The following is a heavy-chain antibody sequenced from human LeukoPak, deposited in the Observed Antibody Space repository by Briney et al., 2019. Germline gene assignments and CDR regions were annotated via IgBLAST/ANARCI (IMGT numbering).Heavy chain of an antibody. Sequence: ASVTVSFKASGYTFTSYDINWVRQATGKGREWMGWMNPNSGNTGYAQKFQGRVTMTRNTSISTAYMELSSLRSEDTAVYYCARVGSSSWYSRFDPWGQGTLVTVSS. CDR2: MNPNSGNT. D-gene: IGHD6-13*01. CDR1: GYTFTSYD. V-gene: IGHV1-8*01. CDR3: ARVGSSSWYSRFDP. J-gene: IGHJ5*02.